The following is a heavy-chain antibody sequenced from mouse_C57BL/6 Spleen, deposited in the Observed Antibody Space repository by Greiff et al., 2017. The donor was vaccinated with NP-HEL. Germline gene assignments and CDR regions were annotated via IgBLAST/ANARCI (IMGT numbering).Heavy chain of an antibody. V-gene: IGHV1-76*01. J-gene: IGHJ2*01. CDR3: ARSGLTGIDY. D-gene: IGHD4-1*01. CDR1: GYTFTDYY. CDR2: IYPGSGNT. Sequence: QVQLQQSGAELVRPGASVKLSCKASGYTFTDYYINWVKQRPGQGLEWIARIYPGSGNTYYNEKFKGKATLTAEKSSSTAYMQLSSLTSEDSAVYFCARSGLTGIDYWGQGTTLTVSS.